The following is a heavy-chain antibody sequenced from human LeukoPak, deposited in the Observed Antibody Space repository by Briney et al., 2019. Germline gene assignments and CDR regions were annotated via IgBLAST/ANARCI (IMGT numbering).Heavy chain of an antibody. Sequence: GESLKISCKGSGYSFTSYWIGWVRQMPGKGLEWVGIIYPGDSDTRYSPSFQGQVTISADKSISTAYLQWGSLKASDTAMYYCARAQPSSGCSYWGQGTLVTVSS. V-gene: IGHV5-51*01. D-gene: IGHD6-19*01. J-gene: IGHJ4*02. CDR3: ARAQPSSGCSY. CDR2: IYPGDSDT. CDR1: GYSFTSYW.